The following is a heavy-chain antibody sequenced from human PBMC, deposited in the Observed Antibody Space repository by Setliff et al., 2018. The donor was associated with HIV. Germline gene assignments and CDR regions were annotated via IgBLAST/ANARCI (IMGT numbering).Heavy chain of an antibody. V-gene: IGHV4-39*07. CDR3: ARHAVPHYYDSSGPS. J-gene: IGHJ5*02. CDR2: IYSGGTT. D-gene: IGHD3-22*01. CDR1: GGSIGSGGYY. Sequence: SETLSLTCTVSGGSIGSGGYYWGWIRQPPGKGLEWTGNIYSGGTTYCNSSLRSRVTISVDTSKNQFSLKLNSVTAADTAVYYCARHAVPHYYDSSGPSWGPGTLVTVSS.